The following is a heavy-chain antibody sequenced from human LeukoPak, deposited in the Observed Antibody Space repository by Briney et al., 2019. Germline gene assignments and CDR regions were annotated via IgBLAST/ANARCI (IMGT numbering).Heavy chain of an antibody. CDR1: GGSISSGGYS. CDR2: IYYSGST. D-gene: IGHD3-10*01. J-gene: IGHJ4*02. Sequence: SETLSLTCAVSGGSISSGGYSWRWIRQPPGKGLEWIGYIYYSGSTYYNPSLKCRVTISVDTSKNQFSLKLSSVTAADTAVYYCARRGGSGYFDYWGQGTLVTVSS. CDR3: ARRGGSGYFDY. V-gene: IGHV4-30-4*07.